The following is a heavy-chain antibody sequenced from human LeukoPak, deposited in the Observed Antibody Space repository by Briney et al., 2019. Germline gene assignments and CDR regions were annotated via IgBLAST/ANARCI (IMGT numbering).Heavy chain of an antibody. CDR3: ARSLGGDDYGDFDY. V-gene: IGHV3-21*01. CDR1: GFTFSSYS. Sequence: PGGSLRLSGAASGFTFSSYSMNWVRQAPGKGLEWVSSISSSSSYIYYADSVKGRFTISRDNARNSLYLQMNSLRAEDTAVYYCARSLGGDDYGDFDYWGQGTLVTVSS. J-gene: IGHJ4*02. CDR2: ISSSSSYI. D-gene: IGHD4-17*01.